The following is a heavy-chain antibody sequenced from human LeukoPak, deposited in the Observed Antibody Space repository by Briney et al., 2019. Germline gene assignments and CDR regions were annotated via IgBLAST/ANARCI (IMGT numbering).Heavy chain of an antibody. CDR2: ISSSGTTI. V-gene: IGHV3-11*01. CDR1: GFTFSDYY. D-gene: IGHD6-13*01. J-gene: IGHJ5*02. CDR3: ARDHGYSSSWYAMGGNWFDP. Sequence: GGSLRLSCAASGFTFSDYYMSWIRQAPGKGLEWVSYISSSGTTIYYADSVKGRFTISRDNAKNSLYLQMNSLRAEDTAVYYCARDHGYSSSWYAMGGNWFDPWGQGTLVTVSS.